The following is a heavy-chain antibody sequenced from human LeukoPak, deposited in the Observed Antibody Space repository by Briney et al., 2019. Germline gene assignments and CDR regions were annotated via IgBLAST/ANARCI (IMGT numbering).Heavy chain of an antibody. J-gene: IGHJ4*02. V-gene: IGHV3-21*01. CDR2: ISSSSSYI. CDR1: GFTFSSYA. Sequence: GGSLRLSCAASGFTFSSYAMSWVRQAPGKGLEWVSSISSSSSYIYYADSVKGRFTISRDNAKNSLYLQMYSLRAEDTAVYYCARDGGPGWLDYWGQGTLVTVSS. D-gene: IGHD2-15*01. CDR3: ARDGGPGWLDY.